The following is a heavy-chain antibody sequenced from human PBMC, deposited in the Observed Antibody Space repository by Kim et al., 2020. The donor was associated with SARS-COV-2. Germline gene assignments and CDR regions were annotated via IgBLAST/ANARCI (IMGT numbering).Heavy chain of an antibody. CDR1: GFTFSIYS. CDR3: ARDTYGSYSFDC. Sequence: GGSLRLSCAASGFTFSIYSMNWVRQAPGKGLEWVSYISSSSTIYYADSVKGRFTISRDNAKNSLYLQMNSLRDEDTAEYYCARDTYGSYSFDCWGQGTLVTVSS. D-gene: IGHD1-26*01. J-gene: IGHJ4*02. V-gene: IGHV3-48*02. CDR2: ISSSSTI.